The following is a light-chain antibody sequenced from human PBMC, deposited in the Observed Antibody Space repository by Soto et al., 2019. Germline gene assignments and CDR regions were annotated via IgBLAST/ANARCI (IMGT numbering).Light chain of an antibody. Sequence: EIVLTQYPGTLSLSPGERATLSCRASQSVSSSYLAWYQQKPGQAPRLLIYGASSRATGIPDRFSGSGSGTDFTLTISRLEPEDFAVYYWQQYGSSPVVTFGGVTKVEIK. CDR1: QSVSSSY. CDR3: QQYGSSPVVT. CDR2: GAS. J-gene: IGKJ4*01. V-gene: IGKV3-20*01.